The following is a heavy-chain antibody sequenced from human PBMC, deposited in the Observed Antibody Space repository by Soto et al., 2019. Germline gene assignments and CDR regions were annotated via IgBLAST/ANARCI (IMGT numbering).Heavy chain of an antibody. J-gene: IGHJ4*02. CDR3: ARREFGVSVH. CDR2: IYYSGST. CDR1: GGSINNFF. D-gene: IGHD2-8*01. Sequence: PSETLSLTCTVSGGSINNFFWSWIRQPPGKGLEWIGCIYYSGSTNYNPSLKSRVTMSVDTSKNQFSLKVNSVTAEDTAIYYCARREFGVSVHWGQRTMVTGFS. V-gene: IGHV4-59*01.